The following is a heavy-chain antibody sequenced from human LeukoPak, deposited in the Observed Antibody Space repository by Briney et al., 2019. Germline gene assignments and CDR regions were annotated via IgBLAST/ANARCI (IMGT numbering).Heavy chain of an antibody. CDR2: ISAYNGHT. D-gene: IGHD2-21*01. J-gene: IGHJ4*02. V-gene: IGHV1-18*01. Sequence: GASVTVSCQASGYTFTRYVINSVRQAPGQGLEWMGWISAYNGHTNYAQKLQGRVTMTTDTSTSTAYMERRSLRSDDTAVYYCARRAYCGGDCSSDYWGQGTLVTVSS. CDR1: GYTFTRYV. CDR3: ARRAYCGGDCSSDY.